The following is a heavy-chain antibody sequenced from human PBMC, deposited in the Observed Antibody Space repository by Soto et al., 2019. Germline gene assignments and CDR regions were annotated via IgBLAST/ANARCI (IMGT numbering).Heavy chain of an antibody. V-gene: IGHV3-30*18. CDR1: GFTFSSYG. J-gene: IGHJ4*02. CDR3: AKEWVYDSSGWSFDY. CDR2: ISNDGSKK. Sequence: QVQLVESGGGAVQPGRSLRLSCAASGFTFSSYGMHWVRQAPGKGLEWVAVISNDGSKKYYADSVKGRFTIPRENSKNTLYLQMNIPRAEATAVYYCAKEWVYDSSGWSFDYCGQGTLVTVSS. D-gene: IGHD3-22*01.